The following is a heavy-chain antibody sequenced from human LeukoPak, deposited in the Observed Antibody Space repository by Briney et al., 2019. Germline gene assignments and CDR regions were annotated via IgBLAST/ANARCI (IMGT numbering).Heavy chain of an antibody. CDR3: ARYQGNGDAFDY. Sequence: SETLSLTCTVSGVSISRYYWSWIRQPPGKELEWIGYIYYSGSTNYNPSLESRVTISVDTSKYQFSLKLGAVTAADTAVYYCARYQGNGDAFDYWGQGTLVTVSS. V-gene: IGHV4-59*12. J-gene: IGHJ4*02. D-gene: IGHD4-17*01. CDR1: GVSISRYY. CDR2: IYYSGST.